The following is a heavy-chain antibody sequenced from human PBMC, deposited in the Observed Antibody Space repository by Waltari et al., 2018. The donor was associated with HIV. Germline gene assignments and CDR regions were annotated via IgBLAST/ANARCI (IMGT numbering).Heavy chain of an antibody. J-gene: IGHJ4*02. CDR2: IMGSSSTI. V-gene: IGHV3-48*01. D-gene: IGHD3-22*01. CDR1: GFTFSSYS. Sequence: EVQLVESGGGLVQPGGSLRLSCAVSGFTFSSYSMSWVSQAPGKGLEWVSYIMGSSSTIYYTDSVKGRFTISRDNAKNSLYLQMNSLRAEDTAVYYCARVVYDSSGYWFAYWGQGTLVTVSS. CDR3: ARVVYDSSGYWFAY.